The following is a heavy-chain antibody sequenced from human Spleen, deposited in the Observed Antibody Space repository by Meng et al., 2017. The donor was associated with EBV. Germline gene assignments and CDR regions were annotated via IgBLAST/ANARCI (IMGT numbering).Heavy chain of an antibody. CDR3: ARGRTVARSPWSDP. CDR2: SNHSGST. J-gene: IGHJ5*02. CDR1: GGAVICFY. D-gene: IGHD6-6*01. V-gene: IGHV4-34*02. Sequence: LHWGVGLLEPLATLSLTCAVNGGAVICFYWIWTRQSPEKGLEWIGESNHSGSTTYNPSLTSRVTISVDTSKDQFSLRLTSVTAADTAIYYCARGRTVARSPWSDPWGQGTLVTVSS.